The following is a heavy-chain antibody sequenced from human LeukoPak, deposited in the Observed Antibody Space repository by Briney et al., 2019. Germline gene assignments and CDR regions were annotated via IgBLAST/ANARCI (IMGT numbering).Heavy chain of an antibody. Sequence: GGSLRLSCAASGFTFSGSWMHCVRQAPGQGLVWVSRINTDGTTINYADSVKRRFTISRDNAKNTLYLQMHSLTAEDTAVYYCATAGNYRFHYWGQGILVTVSS. CDR1: GFTFSGSW. D-gene: IGHD3-10*01. CDR3: ATAGNYRFHY. J-gene: IGHJ4*02. V-gene: IGHV3-74*01. CDR2: INTDGTTI.